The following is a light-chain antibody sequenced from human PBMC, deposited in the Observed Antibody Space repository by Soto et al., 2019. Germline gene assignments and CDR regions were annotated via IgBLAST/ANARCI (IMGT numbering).Light chain of an antibody. J-gene: IGKJ4*01. CDR1: QSVGSY. CDR2: DAS. Sequence: EVVLTQSPATLSLSPGERATLSCRASQSVGSYLAWYQHKPGQPPRLLIYDASNRATGIPARFSGSGSGTDFTLTISSLEPEDFAVYYCQQYNTWSPLTFGGGTKVETK. V-gene: IGKV3-11*01. CDR3: QQYNTWSPLT.